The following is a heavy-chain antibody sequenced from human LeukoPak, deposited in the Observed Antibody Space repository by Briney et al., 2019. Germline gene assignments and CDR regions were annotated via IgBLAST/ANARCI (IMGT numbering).Heavy chain of an antibody. CDR3: ARGSVHDAFDI. J-gene: IGHJ3*02. CDR1: GITFSNYA. Sequence: GGSLRLSCAASGITFSNYAMTWVRQAPGKGLEWVSTITGGGDSTYYADSVKGRFTISRDNSKNTLYLQMNSLRAEDTAVYYCARGSVHDAFDIWGQGTMVTVSS. CDR2: ITGGGDST. V-gene: IGHV3-23*01.